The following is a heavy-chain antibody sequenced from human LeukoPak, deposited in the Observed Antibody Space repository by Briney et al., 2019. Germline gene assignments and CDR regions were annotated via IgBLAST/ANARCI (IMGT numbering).Heavy chain of an antibody. V-gene: IGHV3-9*01. Sequence: GGSLRLSCAASGFTFDDYAMHWVRQAPGKGLEWVSGISWNSGSIGYADSVKGRFTISRDNAKNSLYLQMNSLRAEDTALYYCAKGYGSGSYSTDYFDYWGQGTLVTVSS. J-gene: IGHJ4*02. CDR3: AKGYGSGSYSTDYFDY. D-gene: IGHD3-10*01. CDR2: ISWNSGSI. CDR1: GFTFDDYA.